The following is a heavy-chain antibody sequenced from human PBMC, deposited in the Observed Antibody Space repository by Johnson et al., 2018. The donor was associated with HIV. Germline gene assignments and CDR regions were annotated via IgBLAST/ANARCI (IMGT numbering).Heavy chain of an antibody. CDR2: ISSSGRTK. D-gene: IGHD4-17*01. Sequence: QVQLVESGGGLVKPGGSLRLSCAASGFNFIDYYMSWIRQAPGKGLDWVSSISSSGRTKYDADSVKGRFTISRDNAKNSVYLQMNSLRAEDTAVYYCASWHGDYGNAFDIWGQGTMVTVSS. CDR3: ASWHGDYGNAFDI. J-gene: IGHJ3*02. V-gene: IGHV3-11*04. CDR1: GFNFIDYY.